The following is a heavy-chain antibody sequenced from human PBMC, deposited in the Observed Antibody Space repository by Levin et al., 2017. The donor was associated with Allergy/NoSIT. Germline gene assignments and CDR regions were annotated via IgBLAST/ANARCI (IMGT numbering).Heavy chain of an antibody. V-gene: IGHV4-39*01. D-gene: IGHD2-15*01. CDR2: IYYSGST. Sequence: AGGSLRLSCTVSGGSISSSSYYWGWIRQPPGKGLEWIGSIYYSGSTYYNPSLKSRVTISVDTSKNQFSLKLSSVTAADTAVYYCARHFSVLDIVVVVAATPSFPRFNWFDPWGQGTLVTVSS. J-gene: IGHJ5*02. CDR1: GGSISSSSYY. CDR3: ARHFSVLDIVVVVAATPSFPRFNWFDP.